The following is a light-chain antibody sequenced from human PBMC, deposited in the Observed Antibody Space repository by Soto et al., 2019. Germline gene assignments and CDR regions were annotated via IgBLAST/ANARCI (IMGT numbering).Light chain of an antibody. J-gene: IGLJ1*01. CDR3: SSYTSGSTLPWV. Sequence: QAVLTHSASVCGSPGHSITISCTGSSDDIGTYEYISWHQHHPGKAPKLIIFGVYDRPSGVSDRFSGSKSGNTASLTIFGLQLEDEAVYYCSSYTSGSTLPWVFGTGTKVTVL. V-gene: IGLV2-14*01. CDR2: GVY. CDR1: SDDIGTYEY.